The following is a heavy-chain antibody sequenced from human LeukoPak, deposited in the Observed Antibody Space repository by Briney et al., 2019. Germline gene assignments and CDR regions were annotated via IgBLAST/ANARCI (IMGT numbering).Heavy chain of an antibody. V-gene: IGHV4-31*03. D-gene: IGHD6-19*01. Sequence: PSQTLSLTCTVSGGSISSGGYYWSWIRQHPGKGLEWIGYIYYSGSTDYNPSLKSRVTISVDTSKNHFSLKLSSVTAADTAVYYCARGPALAGTKGLDYWGQGTLVTVSS. CDR2: IYYSGST. CDR3: ARGPALAGTKGLDY. J-gene: IGHJ4*02. CDR1: GGSISSGGYY.